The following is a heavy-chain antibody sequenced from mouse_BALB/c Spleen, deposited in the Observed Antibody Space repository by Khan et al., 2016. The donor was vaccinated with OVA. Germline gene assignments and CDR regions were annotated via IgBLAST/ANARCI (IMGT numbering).Heavy chain of an antibody. D-gene: IGHD1-1*02. J-gene: IGHJ3*01. CDR1: GYSFTGYT. CDR3: ARSYGSAWFAY. Sequence: EVQLQQSGSELVKPGASMKISCKASGYSFTGYTINWVRQSHGKNLEWIGLINPYNGGTRYNQKFKGKATLTVDKSSSTAFMELLSLTSEDSAVYCGARSYGSAWFAYWGQGTLVTVSA. V-gene: IGHV1S135*01. CDR2: INPYNGGT.